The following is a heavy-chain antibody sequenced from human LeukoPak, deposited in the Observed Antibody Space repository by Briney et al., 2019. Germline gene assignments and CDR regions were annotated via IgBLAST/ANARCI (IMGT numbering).Heavy chain of an antibody. CDR1: GGSISSYY. Sequence: SETLSLTCTVSGGSISSYYWTWIRQPPGKGLEWIGYIYYSGSTNYNPSLKSRVTISVDTSKNQFSLKLSSVTAADTAVYYCARSVEGYCRGGSCYYYSYYMDVWGKGTTVTVSS. CDR2: IYYSGST. V-gene: IGHV4-59*01. D-gene: IGHD2-15*01. CDR3: ARSVEGYCRGGSCYYYSYYMDV. J-gene: IGHJ6*03.